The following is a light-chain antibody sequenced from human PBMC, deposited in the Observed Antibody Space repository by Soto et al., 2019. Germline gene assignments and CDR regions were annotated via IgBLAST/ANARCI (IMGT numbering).Light chain of an antibody. CDR3: QQRSNPLT. V-gene: IGKV3-11*01. CDR2: DAS. J-gene: IGKJ4*01. CDR1: QSVSSY. Sequence: EIVLTQSPATLSLSPGERATLSCRASQSVSSYLAWYQQKPGQAPRLLIYDASNRATGIPARFSGSGSGTDFSLTISSLEPEDFAVDYCQQRSNPLTFGGGTKVEIK.